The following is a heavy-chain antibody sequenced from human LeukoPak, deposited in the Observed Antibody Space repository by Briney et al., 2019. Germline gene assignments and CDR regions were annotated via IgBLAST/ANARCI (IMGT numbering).Heavy chain of an antibody. Sequence: SSETLSLTCAVYGGSFSGYYWSWIRQPPGKGLEWIGEINRSGSTNYNPSLKSRVTISVDTSKNQFSLKLSSVTAADTAVYYCARGFRYYDSSGYRARWFDPWGQGTLVTVSS. V-gene: IGHV4-34*01. D-gene: IGHD3-22*01. CDR2: INRSGST. CDR1: GGSFSGYY. CDR3: ARGFRYYDSSGYRARWFDP. J-gene: IGHJ5*02.